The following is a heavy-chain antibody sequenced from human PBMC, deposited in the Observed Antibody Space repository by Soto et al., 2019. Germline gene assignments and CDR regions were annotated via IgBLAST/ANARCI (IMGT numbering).Heavy chain of an antibody. CDR1: GGTFSSYT. CDR3: ARKASHDAFDI. Sequence: SVKVSCKASGGTFSSYTISWVRQAPGQGLEWMGRIIPILGIANYAQKFQGRVTITADKSTSTAYMELSSLRSEDTAVYYCARKASHDAFDIWSQGTMVTVSS. J-gene: IGHJ3*02. CDR2: IIPILGIA. V-gene: IGHV1-69*02.